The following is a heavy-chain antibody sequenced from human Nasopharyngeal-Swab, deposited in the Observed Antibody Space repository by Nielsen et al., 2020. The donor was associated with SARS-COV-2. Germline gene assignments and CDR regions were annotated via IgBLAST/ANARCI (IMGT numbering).Heavy chain of an antibody. Sequence: GESLKISCAASGFTFSSYSMNWVRQAPGKGLEWVSSISSRSGYIYYADSVEGRFTISRDNAKNSLYLQMHSLRAEDTAVYYCARTRYYDSSGYYPGYWGQGTLVTVSS. J-gene: IGHJ4*02. V-gene: IGHV3-21*01. CDR2: ISSRSGYI. D-gene: IGHD3-22*01. CDR3: ARTRYYDSSGYYPGY. CDR1: GFTFSSYS.